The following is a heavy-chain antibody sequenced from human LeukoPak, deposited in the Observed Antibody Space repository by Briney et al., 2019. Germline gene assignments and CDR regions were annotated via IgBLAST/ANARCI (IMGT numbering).Heavy chain of an antibody. V-gene: IGHV4-34*01. D-gene: IGHD3-10*01. Sequence: SETLSLTCAVYGGSFSGYYWSWIRQPPGKGLEWIGEINHSGSTNYNPSLKSRVTISVDTSKNQFSLKLSSVTAADTAVYYCARGFRYRGGVPGPFWFDPWGQGTLVTVSS. CDR2: INHSGST. CDR3: ARGFRYRGGVPGPFWFDP. CDR1: GGSFSGYY. J-gene: IGHJ5*02.